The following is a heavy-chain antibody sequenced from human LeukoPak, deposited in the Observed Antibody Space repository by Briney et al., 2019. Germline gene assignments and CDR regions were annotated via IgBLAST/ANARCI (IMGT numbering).Heavy chain of an antibody. Sequence: GGSLRLSCAASGFTFRNYGMNWVRQAPGKGLEWVALIWYDGSRDYYVDFVKGRFTVSRDNSKNTLSLQVSSLRTEDTAVYYCAKDRYSYAFEYSDSWGQGTLVTVSS. CDR3: AKDRYSYAFEYSDS. V-gene: IGHV3-30*02. CDR1: GFTFRNYG. D-gene: IGHD5-18*01. J-gene: IGHJ4*02. CDR2: IWYDGSRD.